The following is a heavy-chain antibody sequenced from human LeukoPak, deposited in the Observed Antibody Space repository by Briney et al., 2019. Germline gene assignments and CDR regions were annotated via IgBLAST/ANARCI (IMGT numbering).Heavy chain of an antibody. D-gene: IGHD3-22*01. CDR1: GFTFDDYG. J-gene: IGHJ4*02. CDR2: INWNGGST. V-gene: IGHV3-20*04. Sequence: RPGGSLRLSCAASGFTFDDYGMSWVRQAPGKGLEWVSGINWNGGSTGYADSVKGRFTISRDNAKNSLYLQMNSLRAEDTAVYYCARDTWDSSGSEYYFDYWGQGTLVTVSS. CDR3: ARDTWDSSGSEYYFDY.